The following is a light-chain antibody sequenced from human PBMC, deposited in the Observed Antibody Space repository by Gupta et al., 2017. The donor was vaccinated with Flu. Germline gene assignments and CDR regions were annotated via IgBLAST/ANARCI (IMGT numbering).Light chain of an antibody. V-gene: IGLV2-14*01. CDR2: EVS. CDR3: SSYTSSSTVV. Sequence: QSALTQPASVSGSPGLSFSISCTGTSSDVGGYNYVSWYQQHPGKAPKLMIYEVSNRPSGVSNRFSGSKSGNTASLTISGLQAEDEADYYCSSYTSSSTVVFGGGTKLTVL. J-gene: IGLJ2*01. CDR1: SSDVGGYNY.